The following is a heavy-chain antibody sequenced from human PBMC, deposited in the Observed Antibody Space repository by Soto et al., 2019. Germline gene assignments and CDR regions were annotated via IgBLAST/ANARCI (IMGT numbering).Heavy chain of an antibody. V-gene: IGHV5-51*01. D-gene: IGHD3-3*01. CDR3: ARLGTTYYDFWSGYHGRNAYYYYGMDV. CDR1: GYSFTSYW. Sequence: GESLKISCKGSGYSFTSYWIGWVRQMPGKGLEWMGIIYPGDSDTRYSPSFQGQVTISADKSISTAYLQWSSLKASDTAMYYCARLGTTYYDFWSGYHGRNAYYYYGMDVWGQGTTVTVSS. J-gene: IGHJ6*02. CDR2: IYPGDSDT.